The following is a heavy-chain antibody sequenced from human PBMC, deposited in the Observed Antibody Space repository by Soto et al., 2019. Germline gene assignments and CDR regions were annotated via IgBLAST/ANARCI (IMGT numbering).Heavy chain of an antibody. D-gene: IGHD3-22*01. CDR1: GGSISSGDYY. V-gene: IGHV4-30-4*01. Sequence: SETLSLTCTVSGGSISSGDYYWSWIRQPPGKGLEWIGYIYYSGSTYYNPSLKSRVTISVDTSKNQFSLKLSSVTAADPAVYYCARGGWYYDSSGYLNWFDPWGQGTLVTVSS. CDR2: IYYSGST. J-gene: IGHJ5*02. CDR3: ARGGWYYDSSGYLNWFDP.